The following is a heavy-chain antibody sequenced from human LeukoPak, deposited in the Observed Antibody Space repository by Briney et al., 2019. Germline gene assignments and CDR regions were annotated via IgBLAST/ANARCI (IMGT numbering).Heavy chain of an antibody. Sequence: GASLRLSCAATGFIFSNYAMYWVRQAPGKGLEWVSAISGRSDNTYYADSVKGRFTLSRDSSKNTLYLQMNSLRADDTAVYYCAKWGDYDVLTGYYVSDFWGQGTLVTVSS. CDR2: ISGRSDNT. D-gene: IGHD3-9*01. CDR3: AKWGDYDVLTGYYVSDF. CDR1: GFIFSNYA. J-gene: IGHJ4*02. V-gene: IGHV3-23*01.